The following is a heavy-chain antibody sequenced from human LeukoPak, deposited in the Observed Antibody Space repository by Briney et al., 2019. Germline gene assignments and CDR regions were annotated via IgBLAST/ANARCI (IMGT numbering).Heavy chain of an antibody. CDR2: IKQDGSEK. CDR3: AKARGEATIRDY. CDR1: GFNFSSYW. Sequence: PGGSLRLSCAASGFNFSSYWMSWVRQAPGKGLEWVANIKQDGSEKYYVDSVKGRFTISRDNAKNSLYLQMNSLRAEDTAVYYCAKARGEATIRDYWGQGTLVTVSS. V-gene: IGHV3-7*01. J-gene: IGHJ4*02. D-gene: IGHD5-12*01.